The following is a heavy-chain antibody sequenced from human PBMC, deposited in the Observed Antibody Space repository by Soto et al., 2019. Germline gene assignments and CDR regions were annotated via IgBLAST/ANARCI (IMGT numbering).Heavy chain of an antibody. CDR3: ARDPTGYYYDSKIAFDY. V-gene: IGHV3-48*03. CDR1: GFTFSSYE. D-gene: IGHD3-22*01. Sequence: GGSLRLSCAASGFTFSSYEMNWVRQAPGKGLEWVSYISSSGSTIYYADSVKGRFTISRDNAKNSLYLQMNSLRAEDTAVYYCARDPTGYYYDSKIAFDYWGQGTLVTVSS. CDR2: ISSSGSTI. J-gene: IGHJ4*02.